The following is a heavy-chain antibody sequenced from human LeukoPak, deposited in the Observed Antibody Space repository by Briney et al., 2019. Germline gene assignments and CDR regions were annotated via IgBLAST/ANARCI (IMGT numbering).Heavy chain of an antibody. CDR2: IYHTGNT. Sequence: SGTLSLTCAVSGGSITSANWWSWVRQSPGKGLEWIGEIYHTGNTNYNPSLNSRVSISPDTSKNQFSLRLTSVTAADTAVYYCAREPVAPARGFDSWGQGTLVTVSS. CDR3: AREPVAPARGFDS. D-gene: IGHD6-6*01. CDR1: GGSITSANW. V-gene: IGHV4-4*02. J-gene: IGHJ5*01.